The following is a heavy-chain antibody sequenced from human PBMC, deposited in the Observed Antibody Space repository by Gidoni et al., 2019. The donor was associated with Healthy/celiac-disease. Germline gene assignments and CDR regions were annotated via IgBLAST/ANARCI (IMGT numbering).Heavy chain of an antibody. CDR3: AREPNYYYYGMDV. CDR1: GSTFSTYA. Sequence: QVQLVESGGGVVQPGGSLRLSCEASGSTFSTYAMHWVRQAPGKGLEWVAVISYDGSNKYYADSVKGRFTISRDNSKNTLYLQMNSLRAEDTAVYYCAREPNYYYYGMDVWGQGTTVTVSS. J-gene: IGHJ6*02. V-gene: IGHV3-30-3*01. CDR2: ISYDGSNK.